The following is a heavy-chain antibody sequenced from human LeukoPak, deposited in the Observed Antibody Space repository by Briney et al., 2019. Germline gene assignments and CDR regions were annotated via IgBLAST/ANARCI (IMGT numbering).Heavy chain of an antibody. J-gene: IGHJ4*02. CDR2: ISTDGSSA. CDR3: ARVNVCPRCHFDC. CDR1: GFTFSSYW. D-gene: IGHD3-16*01. V-gene: IGHV3-74*01. Sequence: QTGGSLRLSCAASGFTFSSYWMHWVRQAPGKGLVWVSRISTDGSSAIYADSVKGRFTISRDNAKNTLYLQMNSLRAEDTAVYYCARVNVCPRCHFDCWGQGTLVTVSS.